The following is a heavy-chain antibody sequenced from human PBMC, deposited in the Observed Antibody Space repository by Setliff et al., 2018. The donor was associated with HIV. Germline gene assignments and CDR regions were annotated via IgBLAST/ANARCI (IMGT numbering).Heavy chain of an antibody. Sequence: SVKVSCKTSGGTFSTYVISWVRQAPGQGLEWMGGIITIFGTPNYAQKFQDRVTITADESTTTVYMELSSLTSEDTAVYYCARAQYQRLEPRTYNWFDPWGQGTLVTVSS. J-gene: IGHJ5*02. CDR1: GGTFSTYV. D-gene: IGHD2-2*01. CDR3: ARAQYQRLEPRTYNWFDP. CDR2: IITIFGTP. V-gene: IGHV1-69*13.